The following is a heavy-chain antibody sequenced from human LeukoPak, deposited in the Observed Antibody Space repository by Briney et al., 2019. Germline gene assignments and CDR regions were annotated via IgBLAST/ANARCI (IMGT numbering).Heavy chain of an antibody. Sequence: PGGSLRLSCAASGFTFSSYAISWVRQAPGKGQEWVSAISGSGGSTYYADSVKGRFTISRDNSKNTLYLQMNSLRAEDTAVYYCAKAGGSGSYFGGDYWGQGTLVTVSS. CDR2: ISGSGGST. CDR3: AKAGGSGSYFGGDY. J-gene: IGHJ4*02. V-gene: IGHV3-23*01. D-gene: IGHD1-26*01. CDR1: GFTFSSYA.